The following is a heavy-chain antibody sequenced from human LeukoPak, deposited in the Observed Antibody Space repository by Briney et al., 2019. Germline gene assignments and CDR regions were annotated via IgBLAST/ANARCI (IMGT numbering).Heavy chain of an antibody. CDR2: ISYDGSKN. Sequence: GGSLRLSCAASGFTFSSYAMSWVREAPGKGLEWVAVISYDGSKNYYGDSVKGRFTISRDNSKNTLYLQMNSLRAEDTAVYYCAKDVQSTPYYYYGLDVWGQGTTVTVSS. CDR1: GFTFSSYA. J-gene: IGHJ6*02. CDR3: AKDVQSTPYYYYGLDV. V-gene: IGHV3-30*18. D-gene: IGHD2-15*01.